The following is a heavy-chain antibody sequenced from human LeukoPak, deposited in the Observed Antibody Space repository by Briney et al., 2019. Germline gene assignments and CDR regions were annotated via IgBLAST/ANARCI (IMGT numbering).Heavy chain of an antibody. CDR3: TRHQDGLTLWFGDLFDP. CDR1: GFTFSGSA. Sequence: GGSLRLSCAASGFTFSGSAMHWVRQASGKGLEWVGRIRSKANSYATAYAALVKGRFTISRDDSKNTAYLQMNSLKTEDTAVYYCTRHQDGLTLWFGDLFDPWGQGTLVTVSS. D-gene: IGHD3-10*01. J-gene: IGHJ5*02. V-gene: IGHV3-73*01. CDR2: IRSKANSYAT.